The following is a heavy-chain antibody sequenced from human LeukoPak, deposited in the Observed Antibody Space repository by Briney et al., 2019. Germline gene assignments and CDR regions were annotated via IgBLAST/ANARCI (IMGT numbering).Heavy chain of an antibody. V-gene: IGHV4-59*10. D-gene: IGHD1-1*01. CDR3: ARGGYSWGY. CDR2: IYSSGST. Sequence: PSETLSLTCAVYGGSFSGYYWSWIRQPAGKGMEWIGHIYSSGSTNYNPSLKSRVTMSVDTSKNQFSLKLISVTAADTAVYYCARGGYSWGYWGQGTLVTVSS. CDR1: GGSFSGYY. J-gene: IGHJ4*02.